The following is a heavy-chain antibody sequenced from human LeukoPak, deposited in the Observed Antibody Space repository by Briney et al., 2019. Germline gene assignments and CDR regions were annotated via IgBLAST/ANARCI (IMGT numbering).Heavy chain of an antibody. CDR1: GFTFSTYA. Sequence: GGSLRLSCAASGFTFSTYAMHWVRQAPGKGLEWVSFIRYDGNNKYYGDSVKGRFAISRDNSKNTLYLQMNSLRAEDTAVYYCAVRSDWFDPWGQGTLVTVSS. D-gene: IGHD4-17*01. CDR3: AVRSDWFDP. J-gene: IGHJ5*02. CDR2: IRYDGNNK. V-gene: IGHV3-30*02.